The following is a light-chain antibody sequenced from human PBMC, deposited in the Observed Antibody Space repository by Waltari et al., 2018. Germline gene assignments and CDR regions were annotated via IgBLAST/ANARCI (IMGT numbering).Light chain of an antibody. CDR1: TGAVTSGLY. Sequence: QAVVTQEPSLTVSPGGTVTLTCGSSTGAVTSGLYPYGVQQKPGQAPRTLIYDTSQKHSWTPARFSGSLLGGKAALTLSGAQPEDEADYYCLLSYSGTYVFGTGTKVTVL. J-gene: IGLJ1*01. V-gene: IGLV7-46*01. CDR3: LLSYSGTYV. CDR2: DTS.